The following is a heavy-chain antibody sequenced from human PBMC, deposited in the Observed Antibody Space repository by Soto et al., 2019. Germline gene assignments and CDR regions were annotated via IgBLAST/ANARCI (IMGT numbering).Heavy chain of an antibody. J-gene: IGHJ4*02. Sequence: PGGSLRLSCAASGFTFSSYAMHWVRQAPGKGLEYVSAISSNGGSTYYANSVKGRFTISRDNSKNTLYLQMGSLRAEDMAVYYCARTPIAAAGTIPFDYWGQGTLVTVSS. D-gene: IGHD6-13*01. CDR3: ARTPIAAAGTIPFDY. CDR2: ISSNGGST. V-gene: IGHV3-64*01. CDR1: GFTFSSYA.